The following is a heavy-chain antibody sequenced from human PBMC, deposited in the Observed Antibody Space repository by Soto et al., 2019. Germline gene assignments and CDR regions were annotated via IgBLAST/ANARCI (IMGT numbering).Heavy chain of an antibody. V-gene: IGHV1-69*12. Sequence: QVQLVQSGGEVKKPGSSVRVSCRTSGGTFKNYGFSWVRQAPGQGLEWMGGIIPMYGIANYGQIFQGRLTITADESTNTAYMDLSSLKSEDTAVYYCPGEVGGTGFHLWGQGTQVTVSS. CDR1: GGTFKNYG. CDR2: IIPMYGIA. J-gene: IGHJ5*02. D-gene: IGHD1-26*01. CDR3: PGEVGGTGFHL.